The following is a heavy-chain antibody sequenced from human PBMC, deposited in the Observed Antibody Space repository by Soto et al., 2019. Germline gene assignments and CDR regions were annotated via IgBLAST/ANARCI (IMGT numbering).Heavy chain of an antibody. V-gene: IGHV3-53*04. CDR1: GFTVSSNY. D-gene: IGHD3-9*01. J-gene: IGHJ6*04. Sequence: GGSLRLSCAASGFTVSSNYMSWVRQAPGKGLEWVSVIYSGGSTYYADSVKGRFTISRHNSKNTLYLQMNSLRAEDTAVYYCARGALRYFDWFGMDVWGKGTTVTVSS. CDR3: ARGALRYFDWFGMDV. CDR2: IYSGGST.